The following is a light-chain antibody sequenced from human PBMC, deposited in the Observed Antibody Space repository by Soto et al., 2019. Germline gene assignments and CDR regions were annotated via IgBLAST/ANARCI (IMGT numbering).Light chain of an antibody. CDR1: SSNIGGNS. Sequence: QSVLTQRPSVSAAPGQKDSICCSGSSSNIGGNSVSRYQQLPGTAPKLLIYDDNKRPSGIPDRFSGSKSGTSATLGITGLHTGDEADDYCGSRDSRMSGVVFGTGTKVTVL. CDR2: DDN. J-gene: IGLJ1*01. V-gene: IGLV1-51*01. CDR3: GSRDSRMSGVV.